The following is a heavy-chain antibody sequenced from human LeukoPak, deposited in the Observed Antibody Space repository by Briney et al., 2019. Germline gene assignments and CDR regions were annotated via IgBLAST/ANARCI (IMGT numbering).Heavy chain of an antibody. J-gene: IGHJ4*02. Sequence: KHSQTLSLTCVISGDSVSSNSAAWNWIRQSPSRGLEWLGRTYYRSKWYSYSAVSVKSRIIINPDTSKNQFSLRLSSVTAADTAVYYCARGAAGYSYGWGQGTLVTVSS. CDR1: GDSVSSNSAA. V-gene: IGHV6-1*01. CDR3: ARGAAGYSYG. D-gene: IGHD5-18*01. CDR2: TYYRSKWYS.